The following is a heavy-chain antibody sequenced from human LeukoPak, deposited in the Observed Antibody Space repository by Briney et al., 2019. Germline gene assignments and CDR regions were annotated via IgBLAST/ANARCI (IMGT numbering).Heavy chain of an antibody. CDR2: IKQDGSEK. D-gene: IGHD5-12*01. CDR3: ASHSGYDWISFDY. V-gene: IGHV3-7*03. Sequence: GGSLRLSCAASGFTFSSYWMSWVRQAPGKGLEWVANIKQDGSEKYYVDSVKGRFTISRDNVKNSLYLQMNSLRAEDTAVYYCASHSGYDWISFDYWGQGTLVTVSS. J-gene: IGHJ4*02. CDR1: GFTFSSYW.